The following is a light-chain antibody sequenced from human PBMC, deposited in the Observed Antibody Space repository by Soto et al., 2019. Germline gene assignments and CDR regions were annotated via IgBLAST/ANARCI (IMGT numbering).Light chain of an antibody. CDR1: QSVSSY. V-gene: IGKV3-11*01. CDR2: DAS. J-gene: IGKJ4*01. CDR3: QQRSNWPLT. Sequence: EIVLTQSPATLSLSPGERATLSCRASQSVSSYLAWYQQRPGQAPRLLMYDASNRATGIPARFNGSGSGTDFTLTISSLEPEDFALYYCQQRSNWPLTFGGGTKVEI.